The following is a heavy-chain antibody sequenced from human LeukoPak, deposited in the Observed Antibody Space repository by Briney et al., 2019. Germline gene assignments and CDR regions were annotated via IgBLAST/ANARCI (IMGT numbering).Heavy chain of an antibody. J-gene: IGHJ4*02. CDR3: AALAGVQGLAYDPRDYFDS. CDR1: GFTFTSSA. V-gene: IGHV1-58*01. CDR2: IVPGSGNT. Sequence: SVKVSCKASGFTFTSSAVQWVRQARGQRLEWIGWIVPGSGNTNYAQQFQERVTITRDLSTSSTYLELSSLRSEDTAVYYCAALAGVQGLAYDPRDYFDSWGQGTLVTVSS. D-gene: IGHD7-27*01.